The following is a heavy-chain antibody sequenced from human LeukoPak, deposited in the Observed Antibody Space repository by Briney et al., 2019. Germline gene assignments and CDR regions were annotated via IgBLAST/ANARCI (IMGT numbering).Heavy chain of an antibody. CDR2: ISGSGGST. CDR1: GFTFSNYG. V-gene: IGHV3-23*01. CDR3: AKWGGYGDY. D-gene: IGHD3-16*01. Sequence: GGSLRLSCAASGFTFSNYGISWVRQAPGKGLEWVSGISGSGGSTYYTDSVKGRFTISRDNSKNTVYLQMNSLRAEDTAVYYCAKWGGYGDYWGQGTLVTVST. J-gene: IGHJ4*02.